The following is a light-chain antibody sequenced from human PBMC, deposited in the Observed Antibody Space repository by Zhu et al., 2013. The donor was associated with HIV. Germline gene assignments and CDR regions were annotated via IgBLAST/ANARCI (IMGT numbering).Light chain of an antibody. CDR3: GTWDTVLNTGV. Sequence: QSVLTQPPSVSAAPGQKVTISCSGSSSNIGNNYVSWYQQFPGTAPKLLIYDNSKRPSGIPDRFSASKSGASATLDITGLLTGDEADYYCGTWDTVLNTGVFGGGTKLTVL. CDR1: SSNIGNNY. J-gene: IGLJ3*02. CDR2: DNS. V-gene: IGLV1-51*01.